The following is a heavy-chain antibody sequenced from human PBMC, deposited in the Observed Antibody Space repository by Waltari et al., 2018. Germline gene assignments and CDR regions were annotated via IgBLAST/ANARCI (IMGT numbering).Heavy chain of an antibody. Sequence: EVHLVESGGGLVQPGGSLRLSCAASGVTLSRSWIHWVRQSPGKGLMWVSRINNDGSSTVYADSVKGRFTSSRDDAKNTVSLQMNNLSAEDTALYYCARAGLLGAFDVWGQGTMVTVSS. D-gene: IGHD2-15*01. CDR1: GVTLSRSW. CDR3: ARAGLLGAFDV. CDR2: INNDGSST. J-gene: IGHJ3*01. V-gene: IGHV3-74*03.